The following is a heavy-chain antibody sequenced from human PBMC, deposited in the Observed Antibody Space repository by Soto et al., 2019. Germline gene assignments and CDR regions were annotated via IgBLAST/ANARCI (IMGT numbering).Heavy chain of an antibody. CDR2: IYHSGST. V-gene: IGHV4-30-2*01. D-gene: IGHD4-17*01. J-gene: IGHJ4*02. Sequence: SETLSLTCAVSGGSISSGGYSWSWIRQPPGKGLEWIGYIYHSGSTYYNPSLKSRVTISVDRSKNQFSLKLSSVTAADTAVYYCASGPYGDYAIDYWGQGTLVTVSS. CDR1: GGSISSGGYS. CDR3: ASGPYGDYAIDY.